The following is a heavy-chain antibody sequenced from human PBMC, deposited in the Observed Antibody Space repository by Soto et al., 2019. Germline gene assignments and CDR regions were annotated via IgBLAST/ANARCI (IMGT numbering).Heavy chain of an antibody. J-gene: IGHJ4*02. Sequence: GGSLRLSCAASGFTFSSYAMSWVRQAPGKGLEWVSAISGSGGSTYYADSVKGRFTISSDNSKNTLYLQMNSLRAEDTAVYYCAKPDGSGSYYKPLSFGYWGQGTLVTGPS. CDR2: ISGSGGST. V-gene: IGHV3-23*01. CDR3: AKPDGSGSYYKPLSFGY. CDR1: GFTFSSYA. D-gene: IGHD3-10*01.